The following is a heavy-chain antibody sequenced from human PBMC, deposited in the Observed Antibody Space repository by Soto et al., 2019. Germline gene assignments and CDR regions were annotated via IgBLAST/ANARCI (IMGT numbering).Heavy chain of an antibody. CDR3: GRASQYYYDSSGYYSLDY. J-gene: IGHJ4*02. CDR2: IIPIFGTA. CDR1: GGTFSSYA. V-gene: IGHV1-69*13. Sequence: SLKVSCKASGGTFSSYAISWVRQAPGQGLEWMGGIIPIFGTANYAQKFQGRVTITADESTSTAYMELSSLRSEDTAVYYCGRASQYYYDSSGYYSLDYWGQGTLVTVSS. D-gene: IGHD3-22*01.